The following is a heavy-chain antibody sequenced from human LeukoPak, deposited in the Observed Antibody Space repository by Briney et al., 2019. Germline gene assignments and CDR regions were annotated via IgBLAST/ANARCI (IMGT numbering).Heavy chain of an antibody. CDR1: GFTFSSYE. CDR3: TRDRGYSGYDPGSNFWFDP. V-gene: IGHV3-48*03. CDR2: ISSSGSTI. D-gene: IGHD5-12*01. J-gene: IGHJ5*02. Sequence: PGGSLRLSCAASGFTFSSYEMNWVRQAPGKGLEWISYISSSGSTIYYADSVKGRFTISRDNAKNSLYLQMNSLRAEDTAVYYCTRDRGYSGYDPGSNFWFDPWGQGTLVTVSS.